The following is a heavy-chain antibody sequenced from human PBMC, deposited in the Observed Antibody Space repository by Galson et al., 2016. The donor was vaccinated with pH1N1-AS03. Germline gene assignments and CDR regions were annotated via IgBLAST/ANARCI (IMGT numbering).Heavy chain of an antibody. CDR3: AKYTIDWYEDY. J-gene: IGHJ4*02. CDR1: GFTFSTYA. CDR2: ISSTGSNT. D-gene: IGHD6-19*01. V-gene: IGHV3-23*01. Sequence: SLRLSCAVSGFTFSTYAMTWVRQAPGRGLEWVSSISSTGSNTFYADSVMGRFTISRDNSKNTLYLQMNSLRAEDTAVFYCAKYTIDWYEDYRGQGILVTVSS.